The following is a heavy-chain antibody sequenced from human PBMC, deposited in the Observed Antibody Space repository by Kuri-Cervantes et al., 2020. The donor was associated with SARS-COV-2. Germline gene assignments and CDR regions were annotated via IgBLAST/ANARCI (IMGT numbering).Heavy chain of an antibody. CDR2: IDWDDDK. Sequence: SGPTLVKPTQTLTLTCTFSGFSLNTSGMRASWIRQPPGKALEWLARIDWDDDKYYKTSLNTRLSISKDTSKDQVVLTMTNIDPVDTATYYCVRIRAATVIADYWGQGTLVTVSS. D-gene: IGHD4-11*01. CDR1: GFSLNTSGMR. CDR3: VRIRAATVIADY. J-gene: IGHJ4*02. V-gene: IGHV2-70*04.